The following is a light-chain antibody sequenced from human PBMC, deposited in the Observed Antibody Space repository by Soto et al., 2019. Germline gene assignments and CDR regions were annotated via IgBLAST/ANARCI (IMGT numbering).Light chain of an antibody. V-gene: IGKV1-5*03. CDR1: EDISTW. Sequence: DIQMTQSPSSVSASVGDRVTITCRSSEDISTWLAWYQQKPGKAPKLLIYKASTLKSGVQSRFSGSGSGTEFTLTIRSLQPDDFATYYCKHYNSYSEAFGQGTKVDIK. CDR3: KHYNSYSEA. J-gene: IGKJ1*01. CDR2: KAS.